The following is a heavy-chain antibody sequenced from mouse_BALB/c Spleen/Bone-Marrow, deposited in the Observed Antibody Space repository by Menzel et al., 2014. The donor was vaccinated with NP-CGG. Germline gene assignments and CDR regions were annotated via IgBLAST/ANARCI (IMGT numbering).Heavy chain of an antibody. V-gene: IGHV5-9-4*01. Sequence: EVKLMESGGGLVKPGGSLKLSCAASGFTFSSYAMSWVRQSPEKRLEWVAEISSGGSYTYYPDTVTGRFTISRDSAKNTLYLEMSSLRSEDTAMYYCARPYGNYFDYWGQGTTLTVSS. CDR1: GFTFSSYA. J-gene: IGHJ2*01. CDR2: ISSGGSYT. CDR3: ARPYGNYFDY. D-gene: IGHD2-1*01.